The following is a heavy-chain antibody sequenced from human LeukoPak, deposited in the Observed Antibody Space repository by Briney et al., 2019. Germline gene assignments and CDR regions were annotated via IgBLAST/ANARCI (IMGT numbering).Heavy chain of an antibody. J-gene: IGHJ4*02. D-gene: IGHD2-2*01. CDR1: GGTFSSFA. CDR2: IIPIFGTA. V-gene: IGHV1-69*05. CDR3: ARRGYCSSTSCSKEPFDY. Sequence: ASVKVSCKASGGTFSSFAISWVRQAPGQGLEWMGGIIPIFGTANYAQKFQGRVTITTDESTSTAYMELSSLRSEDTAVYYCARRGYCSSTSCSKEPFDYWGQGTLVTVSS.